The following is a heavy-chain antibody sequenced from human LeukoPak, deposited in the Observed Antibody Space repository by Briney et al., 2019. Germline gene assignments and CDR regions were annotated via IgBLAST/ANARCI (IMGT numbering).Heavy chain of an antibody. CDR1: GGSISSYY. Sequence: SETLSLTCTVSGGSISSYYWSWIRQPPGKGLEWIGEINHSGITDYNPSLRSRVTISVDTSKNQFSLKLSSVTAADTAIYYCARAVIVVAAATQRNWFDPWGQGTLVTVSS. CDR2: INHSGIT. D-gene: IGHD2-15*01. V-gene: IGHV4-34*01. J-gene: IGHJ5*02. CDR3: ARAVIVVAAATQRNWFDP.